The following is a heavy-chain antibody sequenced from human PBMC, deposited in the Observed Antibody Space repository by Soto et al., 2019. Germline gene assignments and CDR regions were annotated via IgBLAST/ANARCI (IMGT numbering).Heavy chain of an antibody. V-gene: IGHV1-69*06. CDR2: IIPIFGTA. J-gene: IGHJ4*02. CDR3: ARDREYYYDSSGYSPFDY. CDR1: GGTFSSYA. D-gene: IGHD3-22*01. Sequence: WASVKVSCKASGGTFSSYAISWVRQAPGQGLEWMGGIIPIFGTANYAQKFQGRVTITADKSTSTAYMELSSLRSEDTAVYYCARDREYYYDSSGYSPFDYWGRGTLVTVSS.